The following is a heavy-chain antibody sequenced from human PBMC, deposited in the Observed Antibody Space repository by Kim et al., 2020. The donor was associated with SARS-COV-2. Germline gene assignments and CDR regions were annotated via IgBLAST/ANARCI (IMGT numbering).Heavy chain of an antibody. CDR3: ARGEGSTSYYYYGMDV. D-gene: IGHD1-26*01. CDR1: GFTVSSNY. J-gene: IGHJ6*02. V-gene: IGHV3-53*01. CDR2: IYSGGST. Sequence: GGSLRLSCAASGFTVSSNYMSWVRQAPGKGLEWVSVIYSGGSTYYADSVKGRFTISRDNSKNTLYLQMNSLRAEDTAVYYCARGEGSTSYYYYGMDVWGQGTTVTVSS.